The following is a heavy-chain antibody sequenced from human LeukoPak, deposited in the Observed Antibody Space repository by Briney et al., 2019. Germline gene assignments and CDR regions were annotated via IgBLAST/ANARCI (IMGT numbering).Heavy chain of an antibody. V-gene: IGHV1-8*01. Sequence: ASVKVSCKASGYTFTSYDMNWVRQATGQGLEWMGWMNPNSGNTGYAQKFQGRVTMTRDTSTSTVYMELSSLRSEDTAVYYCARGYSRYAYYFDYWGQGTLVTVSS. D-gene: IGHD5-12*01. J-gene: IGHJ4*02. CDR3: ARGYSRYAYYFDY. CDR1: GYTFTSYD. CDR2: MNPNSGNT.